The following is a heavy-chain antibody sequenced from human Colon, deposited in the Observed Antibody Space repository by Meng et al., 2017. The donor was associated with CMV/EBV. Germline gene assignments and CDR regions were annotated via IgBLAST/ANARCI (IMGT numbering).Heavy chain of an antibody. CDR3: AKDRVLRGVLAASGDYYHYYNRDG. CDR2: IRYDGSDK. D-gene: IGHD2-2*01. Sequence: GESLKISCSASGFSFNSYAMHWVRQAPGKGLEWVAFIRYDGSDKYSADSVKGRFTISRDNSKNTLYVQMNSLRPEDTAVYYCAKDRVLRGVLAASGDYYHYYNRDGWGKGTTVTVSS. CDR1: GFSFNSYA. J-gene: IGHJ6*04. V-gene: IGHV3-30*02.